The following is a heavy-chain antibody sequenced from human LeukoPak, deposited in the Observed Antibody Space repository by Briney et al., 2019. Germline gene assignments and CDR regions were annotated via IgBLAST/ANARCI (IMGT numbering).Heavy chain of an antibody. Sequence: SETLSLTCTVSDDSITMYYWTWLRQPPGKGLEWIGYVDHTGSTKFNPSLNGRVSISRDTSNNFFSLRLRSVTAADTAVYFCARGRVSSSTWYSTYYYFFYMDFWGKGTTVTVSS. CDR3: ARGRVSSSTWYSTYYYFFYMDF. CDR2: VDHTGST. D-gene: IGHD4-11*01. J-gene: IGHJ6*03. V-gene: IGHV4-59*01. CDR1: DDSITMYY.